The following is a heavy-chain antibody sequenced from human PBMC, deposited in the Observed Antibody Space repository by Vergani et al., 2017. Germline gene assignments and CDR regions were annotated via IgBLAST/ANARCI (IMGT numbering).Heavy chain of an antibody. CDR2: IHPADSDT. J-gene: IGHJ4*02. CDR3: ARLYGGDSSGSKYFDY. Sequence: EVQLVQSGAEVKKPGESLKISCQISGYSFTNYWIGWVRQMPGKGLEWMGIIHPADSDTRYRPSFQGQVTISVDKSISTAYLQRSSLGASDSAMYYCARLYGGDSSGSKYFDYWGQGTLVTVSS. CDR1: GYSFTNYW. V-gene: IGHV5-51*01. D-gene: IGHD3-22*01.